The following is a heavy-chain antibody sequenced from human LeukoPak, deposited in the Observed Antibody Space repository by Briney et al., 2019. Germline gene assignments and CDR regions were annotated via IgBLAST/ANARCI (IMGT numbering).Heavy chain of an antibody. J-gene: IGHJ4*02. CDR2: IKSKTDGGTT. D-gene: IGHD3-10*01. V-gene: IGHV3-15*01. CDR3: TTESRTYGSGSYDY. CDR1: GLTFSDYW. Sequence: GGSLRLSCAGSGLTFSDYWMTWVRQAPGKGLEWVGRIKSKTDGGTTDYAAPVKGRFTISRDDSKNTLYLQMNSLKTEDTAVYYCTTESRTYGSGSYDYWGQGTLVTVSS.